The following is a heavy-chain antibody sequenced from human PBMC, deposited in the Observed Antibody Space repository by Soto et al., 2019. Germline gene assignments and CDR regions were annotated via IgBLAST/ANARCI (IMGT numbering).Heavy chain of an antibody. V-gene: IGHV3-74*01. CDR1: GLTFSNYW. CDR2: INSDGSST. J-gene: IGHJ4*02. D-gene: IGHD6-25*01. Sequence: EVQLVESGGGLVQPGGSLRLSCAVSGLTFSNYWMNWVRQAPGKGLVWVSRINSDGSSTDYADSVKGRFTISRDNAKNTLYVEMNSLRAEDTAVYYCGRGGRIVAAASVDWGQGTLVTVSS. CDR3: GRGGRIVAAASVD.